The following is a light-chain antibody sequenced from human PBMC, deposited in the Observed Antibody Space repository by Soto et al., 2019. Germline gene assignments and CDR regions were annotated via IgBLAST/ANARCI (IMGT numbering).Light chain of an antibody. Sequence: DIQMTQSPSSLSASAGDRATITCRASQSISGYLNWYQKKSGQAPRLLMYAASSLQSGVPSRFSGSGSGTDFTLTISSLQPEDSATYYCQQSDSMPWTFGQGT. V-gene: IGKV1-39*01. CDR1: QSISGY. J-gene: IGKJ1*01. CDR2: AAS. CDR3: QQSDSMPWT.